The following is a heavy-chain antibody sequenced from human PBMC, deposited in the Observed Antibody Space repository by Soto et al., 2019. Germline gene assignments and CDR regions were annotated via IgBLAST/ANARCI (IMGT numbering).Heavy chain of an antibody. CDR1: DFTFGDSA. J-gene: IGHJ1*01. D-gene: IGHD1-1*01. Sequence: EVQLVESGGGLVQPGGSLQLSCAASDFTFGDSAVHWIRQASGNGLEWVGRIRGKSRNYATGYAASVKGRFTIYRDDSRNTAYLQMTSLKTEDTAVYYCAYDLHSALDIWGQGTLVTVSS. CDR3: AYDLHSALDI. CDR2: IRGKSRNYAT. V-gene: IGHV3-73*01.